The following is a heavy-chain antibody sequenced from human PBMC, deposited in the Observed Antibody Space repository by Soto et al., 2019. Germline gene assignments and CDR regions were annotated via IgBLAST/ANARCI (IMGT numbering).Heavy chain of an antibody. D-gene: IGHD3-16*01. Sequence: PSETLSLTCTVSGGSISSGGYYWSWIRQHPGKGLEWIGYIYYTGTTYYNPSLKSRVTISLDTSKNQFSLKLSSVTAADTALYYCARDKKGGGRSPKSNNSFDPWGQGTLVTVSS. CDR1: GGSISSGGYY. V-gene: IGHV4-31*03. CDR2: IYYTGTT. CDR3: ARDKKGGGRSPKSNNSFDP. J-gene: IGHJ5*02.